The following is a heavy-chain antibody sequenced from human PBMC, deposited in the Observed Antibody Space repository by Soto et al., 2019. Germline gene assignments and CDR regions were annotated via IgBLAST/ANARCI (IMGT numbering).Heavy chain of an antibody. V-gene: IGHV4-31*03. CDR1: GGSISSSSYY. CDR3: ARSVFP. CDR2: FYYSGST. Sequence: PSETLSLTCTVSGGSISSSSYYWGWIRHPPGKGLEWIGYFYYSGSTYYNPSLKSRVTISVNTSKNQFSLKLSSVTAADTAVYYCARSVFPWGQGTLVTVSS. J-gene: IGHJ5*02.